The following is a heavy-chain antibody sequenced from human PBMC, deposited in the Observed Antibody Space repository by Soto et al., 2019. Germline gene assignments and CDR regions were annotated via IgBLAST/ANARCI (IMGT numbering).Heavy chain of an antibody. Sequence: QVQLVQSGAEVKKPGSSVKVSCKASGGTFSSYTISWVRQAPGQGLEWMGRIIPILGIANYAQKFQGRVTITADKSTSTAYMELSSLRSEDTAVYYCARDSPLGLYYFDYWGQGTLVTVSS. CDR1: GGTFSSYT. D-gene: IGHD3-3*02. CDR2: IIPILGIA. J-gene: IGHJ4*02. CDR3: ARDSPLGLYYFDY. V-gene: IGHV1-69*08.